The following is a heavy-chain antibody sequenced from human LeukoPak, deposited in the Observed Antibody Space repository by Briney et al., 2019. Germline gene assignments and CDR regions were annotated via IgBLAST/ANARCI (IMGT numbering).Heavy chain of an antibody. V-gene: IGHV1-24*01. Sequence: ASVKVSCKVSGYTLTELSMHWVRQAPGKGLEWMGGFDPEVGKTIYAQKFQGKLTMTEDTSTDTAYMELSSLRSEDTAVYYCAAAQYYDFWSGYYNEFDYWGQGTLVTVSS. J-gene: IGHJ4*02. CDR3: AAAQYYDFWSGYYNEFDY. D-gene: IGHD3-3*01. CDR1: GYTLTELS. CDR2: FDPEVGKT.